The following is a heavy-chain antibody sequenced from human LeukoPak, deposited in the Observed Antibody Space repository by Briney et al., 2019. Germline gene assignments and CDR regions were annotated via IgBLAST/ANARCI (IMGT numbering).Heavy chain of an antibody. D-gene: IGHD3-10*01. CDR1: GFTFSSYG. J-gene: IGHJ6*03. CDR3: AKFGITMVRGVISSPYYYYYYMDV. CDR2: IRYDGSNK. V-gene: IGHV3-30*02. Sequence: GGSLRLSCAASGFTFSSYGMHWVRQAPGKGLEWVAFIRYDGSNKYSADSVKGRFTISRDNSKNTLYLQMNSLRAEDTAVYYCAKFGITMVRGVISSPYYYYYYMDVWGKGTTVTISS.